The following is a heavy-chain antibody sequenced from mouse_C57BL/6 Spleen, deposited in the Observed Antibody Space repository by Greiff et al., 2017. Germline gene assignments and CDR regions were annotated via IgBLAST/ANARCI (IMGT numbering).Heavy chain of an antibody. CDR1: GYTFTSYW. Sequence: QVQLQQSGAELAKPGASVKLSCKASGYTFTSYWMHWVKQRPGQGLEWIGYINPSSGYTKYNQKFKDKATLTADKSSSTAYMQLSSLTYEDSAFYYGARNYGRSYYAMDYWGQGTSVTVSS. CDR3: ARNYGRSYYAMDY. D-gene: IGHD1-1*01. CDR2: INPSSGYT. V-gene: IGHV1-7*01. J-gene: IGHJ4*01.